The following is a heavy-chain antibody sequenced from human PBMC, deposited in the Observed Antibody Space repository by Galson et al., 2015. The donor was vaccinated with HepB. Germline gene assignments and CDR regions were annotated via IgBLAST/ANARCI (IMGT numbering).Heavy chain of an antibody. D-gene: IGHD6-13*01. CDR2: IWYDGSNK. CDR3: ARDHQTAGYSSSWLDY. CDR1: GFTFSSYG. Sequence: SLRLSCAASGFTFSSYGMHWVRQAPGKGLEWVTVIWYDGSNKYYADSVKGRFTISRDNSKNTLYLQMNSLRAEDTAVYYCARDHQTAGYSSSWLDYWGQGTLVTVSS. J-gene: IGHJ4*02. V-gene: IGHV3-33*08.